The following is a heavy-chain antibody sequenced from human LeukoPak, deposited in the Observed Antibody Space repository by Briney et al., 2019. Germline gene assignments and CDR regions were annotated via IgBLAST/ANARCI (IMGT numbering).Heavy chain of an antibody. Sequence: ASVKVSCKASGYTFTSYYMHWVRQAPGQGLEWMGIINPSGGSTSYAQKFQGRVTMTRDTSTSTVYMELSSLRSEDTAVYYCVSLSGWQYYYYGMDVWGQGTTVTVSS. D-gene: IGHD6-19*01. J-gene: IGHJ6*02. CDR1: GYTFTSYY. V-gene: IGHV1-46*01. CDR3: VSLSGWQYYYYGMDV. CDR2: INPSGGST.